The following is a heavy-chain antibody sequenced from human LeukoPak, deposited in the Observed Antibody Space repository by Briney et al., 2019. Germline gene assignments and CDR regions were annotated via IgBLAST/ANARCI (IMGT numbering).Heavy chain of an antibody. Sequence: SVKVSCKASGYTFSSYAITWVRQAPGQGLEWMGGIIPIFGTANYAQKFQGRVTITTDESTSTAYMELSSLRSEDTAVYYCARSVVVPAAILNYYYYYYMDVWGKGTTVTVSS. CDR2: IIPIFGTA. V-gene: IGHV1-69*05. J-gene: IGHJ6*03. CDR3: ARSVVVPAAILNYYYYYYMDV. CDR1: GYTFSSYA. D-gene: IGHD2-2*02.